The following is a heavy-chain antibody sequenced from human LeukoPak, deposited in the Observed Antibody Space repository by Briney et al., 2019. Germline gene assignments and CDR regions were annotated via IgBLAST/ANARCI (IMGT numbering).Heavy chain of an antibody. J-gene: IGHJ5*02. Sequence: GGSLRLSCGASGFTFGTYWMHWVRQAPGKGLVWVSGINSDGGTTTYADSVKGRFTISRDNAKNSFYLQLNGLRVGDTAVYYCAREAVGAIGWFDPWGQGTLVTVSS. CDR3: AREAVGAIGWFDP. CDR2: INSDGGTT. V-gene: IGHV3-74*01. D-gene: IGHD1-26*01. CDR1: GFTFGTYW.